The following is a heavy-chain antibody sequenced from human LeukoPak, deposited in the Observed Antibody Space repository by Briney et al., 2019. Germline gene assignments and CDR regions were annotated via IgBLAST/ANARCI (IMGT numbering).Heavy chain of an antibody. J-gene: IGHJ4*02. V-gene: IGHV3-23*01. CDR1: GFTFSNYA. D-gene: IGHD2-15*01. Sequence: GRSLRLSCAASGFTFSNYAMTWVRQAPGKGLEWVSAINGDGGYTYYADFVKGRFTISRDNSKNTLYLQMNSLRAEDTAVYYCARKGSTVVTGTDYWGQGTLVTVSS. CDR3: ARKGSTVVTGTDY. CDR2: INGDGGYT.